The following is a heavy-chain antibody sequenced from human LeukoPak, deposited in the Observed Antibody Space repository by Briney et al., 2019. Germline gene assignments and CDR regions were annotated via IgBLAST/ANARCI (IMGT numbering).Heavy chain of an antibody. D-gene: IGHD4-17*01. CDR1: GFTFSSYS. Sequence: GGSLRLSCAASGFTFSSYSMNWVRQAPGKGLEWVSSISSSSSYIYYADSVKGRFTISRDNAKNSLYLQMNSLRPEDTAVYYCAREIGSDYGGRYFDLWGRGTLVTVSS. J-gene: IGHJ2*01. CDR3: AREIGSDYGGRYFDL. CDR2: ISSSSSYI. V-gene: IGHV3-21*01.